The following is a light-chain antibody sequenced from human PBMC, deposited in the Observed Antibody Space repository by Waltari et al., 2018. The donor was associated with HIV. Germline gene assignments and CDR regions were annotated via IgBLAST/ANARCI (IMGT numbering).Light chain of an antibody. V-gene: IGLV3-21*04. Sequence: SYVLTQPPSVSVAPGETAMLTCGGHPLPTKSLYWYRQKAGQAPQLVIQYDDERRSGIPERLSASKSGMTATLTITRVEAGDEADYFCQVWDSDSETVVFGGGTKLTVL. J-gene: IGLJ2*01. CDR3: QVWDSDSETVV. CDR1: PLPTKS. CDR2: YDD.